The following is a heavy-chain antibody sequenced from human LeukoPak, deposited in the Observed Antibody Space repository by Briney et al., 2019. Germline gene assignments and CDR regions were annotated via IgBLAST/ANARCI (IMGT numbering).Heavy chain of an antibody. V-gene: IGHV4-59*01. Sequence: PSETLSLTCTVSGGSISSYYWSWIRQPPGKGLEWIGYIYCSGSTNYNPSLKSRVTISVDTSKNQFSLKLSSVTAADTAVYYCARDRQVVAANGWFDPWGQGTLVTVSS. J-gene: IGHJ5*02. CDR2: IYCSGST. CDR3: ARDRQVVAANGWFDP. D-gene: IGHD2-15*01. CDR1: GGSISSYY.